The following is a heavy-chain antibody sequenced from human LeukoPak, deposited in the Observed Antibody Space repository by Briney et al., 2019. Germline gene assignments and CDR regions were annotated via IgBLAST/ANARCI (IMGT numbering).Heavy chain of an antibody. J-gene: IGHJ6*03. D-gene: IGHD1-1*01. Sequence: ASVKVSCKAAGYTFGNYGIKWVRQATGQGLEWMGWMNPNSGNTGYAQKLQGRVTMTRNTSISTVYLELSSLRSEDTAVYYCARANSWNGYYYYMDVWGKGTTVTISS. V-gene: IGHV1-8*02. CDR2: MNPNSGNT. CDR1: GYTFGNYG. CDR3: ARANSWNGYYYYMDV.